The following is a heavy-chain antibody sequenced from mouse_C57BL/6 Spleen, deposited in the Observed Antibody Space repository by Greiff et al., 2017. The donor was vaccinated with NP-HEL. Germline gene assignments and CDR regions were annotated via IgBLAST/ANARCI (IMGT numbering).Heavy chain of an antibody. CDR3: ARRGDNDRLQGYFDV. V-gene: IGHV5-6*02. CDR2: ISSGGSYT. CDR1: GFTFSSYG. J-gene: IGHJ1*03. Sequence: EVKLMESGGDLVKPGGSLKLSCAASGFTFSSYGMSWVRQTPDKRLEWVATISSGGSYTYYPDSVKGRFTISRDNAKNTLYLQMSSLKSEDTAMYYCARRGDNDRLQGYFDVWGTGTTVTVSS. D-gene: IGHD2-2*01.